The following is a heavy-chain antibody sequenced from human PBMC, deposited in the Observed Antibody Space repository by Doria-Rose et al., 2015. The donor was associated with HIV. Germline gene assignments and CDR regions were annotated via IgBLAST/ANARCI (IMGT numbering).Heavy chain of an antibody. J-gene: IGHJ4*02. D-gene: IGHD6-13*01. Sequence: QVTLKESGPVLVKPTETLTLTCTVSGVSLSSPGMGVSWIRQPPGKALEWLANIFSDDERSYKSSLKSRLTIASGTSKSKAVLTMTDMDPVDTATYYCARIKSSRWYHKYYFDFWGQGTLVIVSA. CDR1: GVSLSSPGMG. CDR2: IFSDDER. CDR3: ARIKSSRWYHKYYFDF. V-gene: IGHV2-26*01.